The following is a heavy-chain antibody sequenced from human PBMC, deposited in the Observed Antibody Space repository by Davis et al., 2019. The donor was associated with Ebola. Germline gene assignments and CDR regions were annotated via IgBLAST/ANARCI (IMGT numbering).Heavy chain of an antibody. D-gene: IGHD2-15*01. Sequence: ASVKVSCKASGYTFTGYYMHWVRQAPGQGLEWMGWINPNSGGTNYAQKFQGRVTMTRDTSISTAYMELSRLRSDDTAVYYCARDIVVVVAALYYYYGMDVWGQGTTVTVSS. V-gene: IGHV1-2*02. CDR1: GYTFTGYY. CDR3: ARDIVVVVAALYYYYGMDV. CDR2: INPNSGGT. J-gene: IGHJ6*02.